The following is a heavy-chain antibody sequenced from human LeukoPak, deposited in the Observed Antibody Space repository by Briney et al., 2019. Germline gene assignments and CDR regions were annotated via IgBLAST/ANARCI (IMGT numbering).Heavy chain of an antibody. J-gene: IGHJ4*02. CDR2: ISSSSSYI. CDR1: GFTFSSYN. D-gene: IGHD3-10*01. V-gene: IGHV3-21*01. Sequence: GGSLRLSCAASGFTFSSYNMNWVRQAPGKGLEWVSSISSSSSYIYYADSVKGRFTIYRDNAKNSLYLQMNSLRVEDTAVYYCARDFFRGVIAYWGQGTLVTVSS. CDR3: ARDFFRGVIAY.